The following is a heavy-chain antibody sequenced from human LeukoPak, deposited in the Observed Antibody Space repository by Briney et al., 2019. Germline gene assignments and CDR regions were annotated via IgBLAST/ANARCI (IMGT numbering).Heavy chain of an antibody. CDR3: AAIAVADSYFDY. J-gene: IGHJ4*02. CDR2: ISGSGGST. V-gene: IGHV3-23*01. Sequence: GGSLRLSCAASGFTFSNFWMHWVRQAPGKGLEWVSAISGSGGSTYYADSVKGRFTISRDNSKNTLYLQMNSLRAEDTAVYYCAAIAVADSYFDYWGQGTLVTVSS. D-gene: IGHD6-19*01. CDR1: GFTFSNFW.